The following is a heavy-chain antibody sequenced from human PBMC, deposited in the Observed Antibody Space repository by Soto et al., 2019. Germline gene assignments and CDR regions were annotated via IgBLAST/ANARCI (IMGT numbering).Heavy chain of an antibody. J-gene: IGHJ1*01. D-gene: IGHD3-10*01. CDR1: GFTFSSYG. V-gene: IGHV3-30*18. Sequence: QVQLVESGGGVVQPGRSLRLSCAASGFTFSSYGMHWVRQAPGKGLEWVAVISYDGSNKYYADSVKGRFTISRDNSKKTLYLQMNSLRAEDTAVYYCAKERPGSDRYSPPNFQHWGQGTLVTVSS. CDR2: ISYDGSNK. CDR3: AKERPGSDRYSPPNFQH.